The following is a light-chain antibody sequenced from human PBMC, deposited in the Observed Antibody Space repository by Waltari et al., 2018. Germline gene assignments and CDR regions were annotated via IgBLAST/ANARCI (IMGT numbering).Light chain of an antibody. CDR2: DVS. Sequence: QSALTQPRSVSGSPGQSVTISCTGTTSDVGGYHYVSWFQQHPGKAPKLIIYDVSERPSGVPARFSGSKSDNTASLTISGLQAEDEADYYCCSYAGSYPYVFGSGTKVTVL. J-gene: IGLJ1*01. V-gene: IGLV2-11*01. CDR1: TSDVGGYHY. CDR3: CSYAGSYPYV.